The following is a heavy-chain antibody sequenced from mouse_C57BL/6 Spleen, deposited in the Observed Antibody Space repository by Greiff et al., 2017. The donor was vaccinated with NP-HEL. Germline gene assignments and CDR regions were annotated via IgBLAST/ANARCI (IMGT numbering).Heavy chain of an antibody. J-gene: IGHJ4*01. D-gene: IGHD1-3*01. CDR2: ISSGSSTI. CDR3: AKSFSYYAMGY. V-gene: IGHV5-17*01. Sequence: EVQLVESGGGLVKPGGSLKLSCAASGFTFSDYGMHWVRQAPEKGLEWVAYISSGSSTIYYADTVKGRFTISRDNAKNTLFLQMTSLRSEDTAMYYCAKSFSYYAMGYWGQGTSVTVSS. CDR1: GFTFSDYG.